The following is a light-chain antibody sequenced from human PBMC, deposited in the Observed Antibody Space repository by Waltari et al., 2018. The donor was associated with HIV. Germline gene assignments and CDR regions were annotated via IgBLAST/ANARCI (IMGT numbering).Light chain of an antibody. CDR2: KAS. V-gene: IGKV1-5*03. J-gene: IGKJ1*01. CDR3: LQYNTYSRT. CDR1: QSSSRW. Sequence: DIQMTQSPSTLSASVGDRVTITCRASQSSSRWLAWYQQKPGKAPKLLIYKASNLESGVPSRFSGSGSGTEFTLTISGLQPDDFATYYCLQYNTYSRTFGQGTRVEIK.